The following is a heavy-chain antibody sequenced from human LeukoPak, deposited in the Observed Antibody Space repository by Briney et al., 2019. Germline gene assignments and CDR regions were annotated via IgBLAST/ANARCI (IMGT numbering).Heavy chain of an antibody. D-gene: IGHD4-17*01. V-gene: IGHV3-21*01. Sequence: GGSLRLSCAASGFTFSSYSTNWVRQAPGKGLEWVSSISSSSSYIYYADSVKGRFTISRDNAKNSLYLQMNSLRAEDTAVYYCVRDLNGDPLGYYYMDVWGKGTTVTVSS. CDR2: ISSSSSYI. CDR3: VRDLNGDPLGYYYMDV. CDR1: GFTFSSYS. J-gene: IGHJ6*03.